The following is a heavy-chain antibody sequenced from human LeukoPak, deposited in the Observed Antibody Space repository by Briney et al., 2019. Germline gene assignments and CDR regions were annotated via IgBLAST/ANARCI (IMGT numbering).Heavy chain of an antibody. V-gene: IGHV1-2*02. D-gene: IGHD6-19*01. J-gene: IGHJ3*02. CDR1: GYTFTGYY. CDR3: ARDQFQQWLVGDAFDI. Sequence: ASVKVSCKASGYTFTGYYMHWVRQAPGQGLEWMGWINPNSGGTNYAQKFQGRVTMTRDTSISTAYMELSRLRSDDTAVYYCARDQFQQWLVGDAFDIWGQGTMVTVSS. CDR2: INPNSGGT.